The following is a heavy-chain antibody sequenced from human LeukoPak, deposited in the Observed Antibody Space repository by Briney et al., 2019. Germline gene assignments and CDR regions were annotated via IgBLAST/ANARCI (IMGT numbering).Heavy chain of an antibody. CDR2: INHSGST. CDR3: ARDYDSSGRTTDAFDI. J-gene: IGHJ3*02. CDR1: GGSFSGYY. V-gene: IGHV4-34*01. D-gene: IGHD3-22*01. Sequence: SATLSLTCAVYGGSFSGYYWSWIRQPPGKGLEWIGEINHSGSTNYNPSLKSRVTISVDTSKNQFSLKLSSVTAADTAVYYCARDYDSSGRTTDAFDIWGQGTMVTVSS.